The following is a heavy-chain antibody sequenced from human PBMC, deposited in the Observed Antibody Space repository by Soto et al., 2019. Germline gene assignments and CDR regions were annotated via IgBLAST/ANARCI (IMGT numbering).Heavy chain of an antibody. J-gene: IGHJ4*02. Sequence: QVQLVESGRGVVQPGRSLRLSCAASGFTFRTHGMHWVRQAPGKGLEWVAVIWYDGSTKDYADSVKGRFTISRDNSKNTLYLQMNSLRAEDTAVYYCARDPGGSPFDYWGQGTLVTVSS. CDR2: IWYDGSTK. CDR3: ARDPGGSPFDY. V-gene: IGHV3-33*01. CDR1: GFTFRTHG. D-gene: IGHD2-15*01.